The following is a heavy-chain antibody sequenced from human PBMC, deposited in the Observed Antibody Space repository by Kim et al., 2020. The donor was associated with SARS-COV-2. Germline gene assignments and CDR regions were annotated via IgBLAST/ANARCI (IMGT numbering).Heavy chain of an antibody. J-gene: IGHJ6*02. V-gene: IGHV2-70*01. Sequence: YYNTSLKTRPTISKDTSKNQVVRTMTNMDPVDTATYYCARIRGLEYGMDVWGQGTTVTVSS. CDR3: ARIRGLEYGMDV.